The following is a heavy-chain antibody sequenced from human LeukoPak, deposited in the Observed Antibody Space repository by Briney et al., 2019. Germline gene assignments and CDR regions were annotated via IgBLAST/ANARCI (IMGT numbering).Heavy chain of an antibody. Sequence: GGSLRLSCTASGFTFSSYAMSWVRQAPGKGLEWVSGISDSGEITFYADSVKGRFTISRDNSENTLYLQMNSLRAEDTAVYYCAKGPQWELRGYYFDYWGQGTLVTVSS. CDR1: GFTFSSYA. CDR3: AKGPQWELRGYYFDY. D-gene: IGHD1-26*01. J-gene: IGHJ4*02. V-gene: IGHV3-23*01. CDR2: ISDSGEIT.